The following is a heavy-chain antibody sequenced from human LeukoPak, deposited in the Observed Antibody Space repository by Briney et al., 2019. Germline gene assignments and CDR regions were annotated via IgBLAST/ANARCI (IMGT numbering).Heavy chain of an antibody. CDR3: ALAGRYYFDY. V-gene: IGHV1-8*01. Sequence: ASVKVSCKASGYTFISYDINWVRQATGQGREWMGWMNPNSGNTGYAQQFQGRVTMTRNTSISTAYMELSSLRSEDTAVYYCALAGRYYFDYWGQGTLVTVSS. D-gene: IGHD1-26*01. J-gene: IGHJ4*02. CDR2: MNPNSGNT. CDR1: GYTFISYD.